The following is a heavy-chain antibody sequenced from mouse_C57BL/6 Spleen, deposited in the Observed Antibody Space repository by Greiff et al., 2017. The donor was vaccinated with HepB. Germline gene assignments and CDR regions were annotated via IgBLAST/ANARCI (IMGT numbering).Heavy chain of an antibody. Sequence: EVQLQQSGPELVKPGASVKISCKASGYTFTDYYMNRVKQSHGKSLEWIGDINPNNGGTSYNQKFKGKATLTVDKSSSTAYMELRSLTSEDAAVYYCAKSQDSSGSLDYWGQGTTLTVSS. CDR1: GYTFTDYY. D-gene: IGHD3-2*02. CDR3: AKSQDSSGSLDY. J-gene: IGHJ2*01. CDR2: INPNNGGT. V-gene: IGHV1-26*01.